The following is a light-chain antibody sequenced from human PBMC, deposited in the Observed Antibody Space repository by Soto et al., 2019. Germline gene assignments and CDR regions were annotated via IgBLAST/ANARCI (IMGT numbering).Light chain of an antibody. CDR2: DVS. Sequence: QSVLTQPASVSESPGQSITISCTGTSSDVGGYNSVSWYQQHPGKVPKIMIYDVSIRPSGVPDRFSGSKSGNTASLTISGLQAEDEADYYCSSYTSIPALVFGTGTKLTVL. CDR3: SSYTSIPALV. J-gene: IGLJ1*01. V-gene: IGLV2-14*01. CDR1: SSDVGGYNS.